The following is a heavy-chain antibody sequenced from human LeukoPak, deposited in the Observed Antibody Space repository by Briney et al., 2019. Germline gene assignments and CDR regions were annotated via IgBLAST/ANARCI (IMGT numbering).Heavy chain of an antibody. CDR2: ISSSSSYI. D-gene: IGHD6-13*01. CDR3: ARGQQLGPFDY. Sequence: GGSLRLSCVVSGFTFSGYWMSWVRQAPGKGLEWVSYISSSSSYIYYADSVKGRFTISRDNAKNSLYMQMNSLRAEDTAVYYCARGQQLGPFDYWGQGTLVTVSS. J-gene: IGHJ4*02. V-gene: IGHV3-21*05. CDR1: GFTFSGYW.